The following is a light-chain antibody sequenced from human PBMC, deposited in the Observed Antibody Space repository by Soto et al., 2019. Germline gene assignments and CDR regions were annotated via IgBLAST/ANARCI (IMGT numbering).Light chain of an antibody. CDR3: AAWDDSLNGYV. V-gene: IGLV1-44*01. Sequence: QSSLVQPPSASGTPGQRVTISCSGSTSNIGSNTVNWYQQLPGTAPKTLIYSNNQRPSGVPDRFSGSKSGTSGSLATSGLLSEDEADYYCAAWDDSLNGYVFGTGTKVTVL. J-gene: IGLJ1*01. CDR2: SNN. CDR1: TSNIGSNT.